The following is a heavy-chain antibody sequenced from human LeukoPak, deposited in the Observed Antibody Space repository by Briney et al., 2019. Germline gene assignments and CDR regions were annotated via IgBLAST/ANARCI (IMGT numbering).Heavy chain of an antibody. CDR3: ARVGAWIQFDP. D-gene: IGHD5-18*01. CDR2: IIPIFGIA. Sequence: SVKVSCKASGGSFSSYAISWVRQAPGQGLEWMGRIIPIFGIANYAQKFQGRVTNTADKSTSTAYMELSSLRSEDTAVYYCARVGAWIQFDPWGQGTLVSVSS. V-gene: IGHV1-69*04. J-gene: IGHJ5*02. CDR1: GGSFSSYA.